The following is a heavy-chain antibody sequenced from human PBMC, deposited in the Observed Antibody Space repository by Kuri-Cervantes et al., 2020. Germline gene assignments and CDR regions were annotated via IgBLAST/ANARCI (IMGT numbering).Heavy chain of an antibody. CDR1: GFPFSNYG. CDR3: AMRSGSYWGDAFDS. CDR2: IYSGGST. Sequence: GGSLRLSCAAFGFPFSNYGMAWVRQAPGKGLEWVSVIYSGGSTYYADSVKGRFTISRDNSKNTLYLQMNSLRAEDTAVYYCAMRSGSYWGDAFDSWGQGTMVTVSS. V-gene: IGHV3-53*01. J-gene: IGHJ3*02. D-gene: IGHD1-26*01.